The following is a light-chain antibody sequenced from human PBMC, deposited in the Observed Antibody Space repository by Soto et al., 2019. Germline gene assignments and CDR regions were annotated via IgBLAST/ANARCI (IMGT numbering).Light chain of an antibody. CDR1: QGVSSW. CDR3: QQADSFPIT. V-gene: IGKV1-12*01. CDR2: AVS. J-gene: IGKJ5*01. Sequence: DIQMTQSPSSVSASVGDRVTITCRASQGVSSWLAWYPQKPGKAPKLLIYAVSSLQYGVPSRFSGSGSGTDFTLTISSLQPEDFATYYCQQADSFPITFGQGTRLEIK.